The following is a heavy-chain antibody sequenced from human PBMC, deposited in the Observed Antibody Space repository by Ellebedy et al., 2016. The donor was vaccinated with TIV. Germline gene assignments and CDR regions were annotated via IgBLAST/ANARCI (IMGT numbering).Heavy chain of an antibody. J-gene: IGHJ4*02. D-gene: IGHD6-19*01. CDR3: ARGQAVAGSHFDY. CDR1: GFSFSDYY. V-gene: IGHV3-11*06. CDR2: ISSSGSDT. Sequence: PGGSLRLSCAASGFSFSDYYMSWIRQVPGTGLAWLSYISSSGSDTNYADSVKCRFTISRDNAKNSLYLEMNSLKVEDTAVYYCARGQAVAGSHFDYWGQGTLVTVSS.